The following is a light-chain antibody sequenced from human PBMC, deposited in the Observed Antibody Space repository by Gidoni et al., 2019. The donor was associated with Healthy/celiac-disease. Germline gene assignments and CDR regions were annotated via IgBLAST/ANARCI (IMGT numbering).Light chain of an antibody. J-gene: IGKJ2*01. CDR3: QQSYSTPFT. CDR1: QSISSY. V-gene: IGKV1-39*01. Sequence: EIKRTQSPSSLSASVGDRVTITCRASQSISSYLNWYQQKPGKAPKLLIYAASSLQSGVPSRFSGSGSGTDFTLTISSLQPEDFATYYCQQSYSTPFTFGQGTQLEIK. CDR2: AAS.